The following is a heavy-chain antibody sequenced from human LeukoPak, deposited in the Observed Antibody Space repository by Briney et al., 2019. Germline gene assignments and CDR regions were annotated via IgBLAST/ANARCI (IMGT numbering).Heavy chain of an antibody. CDR2: IYTSGST. CDR3: ASSEQWLDDAFDI. V-gene: IGHV4-61*02. J-gene: IGHJ3*02. CDR1: GGSISSGSYY. D-gene: IGHD6-19*01. Sequence: PSETLSLTCTVSGGSISSGSYYWSWIRQPAGKGLEWIGRIYTSGSTNYNPSLKSRVTISVDTSKNQFSLKLGSVTAADTAVYYCASSEQWLDDAFDIWGQGTMVTVSS.